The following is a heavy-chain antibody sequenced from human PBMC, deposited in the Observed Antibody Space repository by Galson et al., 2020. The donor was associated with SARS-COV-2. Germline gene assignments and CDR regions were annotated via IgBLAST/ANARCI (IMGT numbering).Heavy chain of an antibody. V-gene: IGHV4-39*07. D-gene: IGHD1-26*01. CDR2: ISYSGST. CDR3: ARDSGPSRRYFDA. J-gene: IGHJ4*02. Sequence: SETLSLTCTVSGGSLSSSSYYWGWIRPPPGKGLEWIGSISYSGSTNYSPSLKSRVTISVDTSKNQLSLNLNSVTAADTALYYCARDSGPSRRYFDAWGQGTLVTVSS. CDR1: GGSLSSSSYY.